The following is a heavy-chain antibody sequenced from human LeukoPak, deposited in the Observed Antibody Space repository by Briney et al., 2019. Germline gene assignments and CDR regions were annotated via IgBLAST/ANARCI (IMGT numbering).Heavy chain of an antibody. CDR2: INHSGST. V-gene: IGHV4-34*01. CDR1: GGSFSGYY. D-gene: IGHD5-18*01. J-gene: IGHJ4*02. Sequence: SETLSLTCAVYGGSFSGYYWSWIRQPPGKGLEWIGEINHSGSTNYNPSLESRVTISVDTSKNQFSLKLSSVTAADTAVYYCARAISGYSYGYPISGYFDYWGQGTLVTVSS. CDR3: ARAISGYSYGYPISGYFDY.